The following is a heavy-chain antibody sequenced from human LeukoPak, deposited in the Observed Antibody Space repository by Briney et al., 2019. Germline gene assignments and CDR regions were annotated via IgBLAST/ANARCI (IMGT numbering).Heavy chain of an antibody. V-gene: IGHV1-2*02. CDR3: ARDPAPTSNWFDP. Sequence: GASVKVSCKASGYTFTGYYMHWVRQAPGQGLEWMGWINPNSGGTNYAQKFQGRVTMTRDTSISTAYMELSRLRSDDTAVYYCARDPAPTSNWFDPWGQGTLVTVPS. D-gene: IGHD1-14*01. CDR2: INPNSGGT. J-gene: IGHJ5*02. CDR1: GYTFTGYY.